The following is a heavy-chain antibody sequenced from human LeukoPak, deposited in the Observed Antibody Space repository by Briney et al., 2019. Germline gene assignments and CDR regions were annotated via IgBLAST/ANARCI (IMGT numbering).Heavy chain of an antibody. D-gene: IGHD2-15*01. Sequence: LIFTCAITGGAISSGTYYLSWIRLHPGKTPVWIGYIYYSGSTYYNASLKSRVTISVDTSKNQFSLKLSSVTAADTAVYYCARDRDREGAFDIWGQGTMVTVSS. CDR1: GGAISSGTYY. CDR2: IYYSGST. V-gene: IGHV4-31*11. CDR3: ARDRDREGAFDI. J-gene: IGHJ3*02.